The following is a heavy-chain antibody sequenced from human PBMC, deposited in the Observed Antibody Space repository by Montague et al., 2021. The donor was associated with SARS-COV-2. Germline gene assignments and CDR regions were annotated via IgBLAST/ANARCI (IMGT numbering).Heavy chain of an antibody. J-gene: IGHJ6*02. D-gene: IGHD4-17*01. CDR2: INHSGST. CDR3: ARSTVTNSPFGFSNKLRSRYNGMDV. CDR1: GGSFSGYY. Sequence: SETLSLTCAVYGGSFSGYYFNWIRKPPGKGLEWIGEINHSGSTDYNPSLKSRVTIAVDTSKNQVSLKLTSVTAADTAVFYCARSTVTNSPFGFSNKLRSRYNGMDVWGQGTTVTVSS. V-gene: IGHV4-34*01.